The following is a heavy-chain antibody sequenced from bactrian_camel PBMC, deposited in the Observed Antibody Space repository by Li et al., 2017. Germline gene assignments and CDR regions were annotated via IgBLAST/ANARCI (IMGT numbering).Heavy chain of an antibody. CDR3: APVGVIKGLGVRTCDELAGF. D-gene: IGHD3*01. J-gene: IGHJ6*01. CDR2: ISSDGDT. CDR1: GTMPGSGP. Sequence: HVQLVESGGGSVQAGGSLRLSCVPSGTMPGSGPRCRGWFRQAPGNECELVATISSDGDTYYADAVKGRFSISRDNAKNTVYLQMNSLKPEDTADYYCAPVGVIKGLGVRTCDELAGFWGQGTQVTVS. V-gene: IGHV3S53*01.